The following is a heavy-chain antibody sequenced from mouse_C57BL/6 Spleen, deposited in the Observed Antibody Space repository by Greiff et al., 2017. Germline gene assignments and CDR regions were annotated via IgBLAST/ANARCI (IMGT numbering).Heavy chain of an antibody. CDR1: GYTFTSYW. V-gene: IGHV1-74*01. J-gene: IGHJ1*03. D-gene: IGHD1-1*01. Sequence: QVQLQQPGAELVKPGASVKVSCKASGYTFTSYWMHWVKQRPGQGLEWIGRIHPSDSDTNYNQKFKGKATLTVAKSSSTAYMQRISLTSEDAAVYYGAIWGYYGSGREYFDVWGTGTTVTVSS. CDR3: AIWGYYGSGREYFDV. CDR2: IHPSDSDT.